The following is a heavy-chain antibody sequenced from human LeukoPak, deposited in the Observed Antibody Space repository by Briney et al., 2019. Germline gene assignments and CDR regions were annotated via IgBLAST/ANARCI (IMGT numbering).Heavy chain of an antibody. CDR3: AKEKAIATINYGLDV. CDR2: IEYDGSNK. D-gene: IGHD1-1*01. Sequence: PGRSLRLSCAASGFIFDTYGMLWVRQAPGKGLEWVAVIEYDGSNKVYADSVKGRFTISRDNSKNTLYLQMNSLRGEDTAVYYCAKEKAIATINYGLDVWGQGTTVTVSS. CDR1: GFIFDTYG. J-gene: IGHJ6*02. V-gene: IGHV3-30*18.